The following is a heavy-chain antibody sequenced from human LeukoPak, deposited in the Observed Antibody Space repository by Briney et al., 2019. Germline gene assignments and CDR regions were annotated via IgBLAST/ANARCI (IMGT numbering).Heavy chain of an antibody. CDR3: ARPGGDSSGYYYGAEYFQH. CDR2: ISAYNGNT. CDR1: GYTFTSYG. V-gene: IGHV1-18*01. D-gene: IGHD3-22*01. Sequence: ASVKVSCKASGYTFTSYGIRWVRQAPGQGLEWMGWISAYNGNTNYAQKLQGRVTMTTDTSTSTAYMELRSLRSDDTAVYYCARPGGDSSGYYYGAEYFQHWGQGTLVTVSS. J-gene: IGHJ1*01.